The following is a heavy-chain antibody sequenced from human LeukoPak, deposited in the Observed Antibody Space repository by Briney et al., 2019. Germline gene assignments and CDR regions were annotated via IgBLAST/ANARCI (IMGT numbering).Heavy chain of an antibody. V-gene: IGHV3-66*01. Sequence: SGGSLRLSCAASEFSVGSNYMTWVRQAPGKGLEWVSLIYSGGSTYYADSVKGRFTISRDNSKNTLYLQMNSLRAEDTAVYYCAKDQYYYDSSGYFDYWGQGTLVTVSS. J-gene: IGHJ4*02. CDR1: EFSVGSNY. CDR3: AKDQYYYDSSGYFDY. CDR2: IYSGGST. D-gene: IGHD3-22*01.